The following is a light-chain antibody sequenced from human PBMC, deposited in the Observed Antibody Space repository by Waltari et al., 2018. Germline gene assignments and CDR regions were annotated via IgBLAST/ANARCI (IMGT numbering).Light chain of an antibody. CDR2: DVI. CDR1: SSDVGGYNY. Sequence: QSALTQPPSASGSPGQSVTISCTGTSSDVGGYNYVSWFQQHPGKAPKLMIYDVIKRPSGVPERFSGSKSGNTASLTVSGLQAEDEADYYCSSYAGSNNLVFGGGTKLTVL. J-gene: IGLJ3*02. V-gene: IGLV2-8*01. CDR3: SSYAGSNNLV.